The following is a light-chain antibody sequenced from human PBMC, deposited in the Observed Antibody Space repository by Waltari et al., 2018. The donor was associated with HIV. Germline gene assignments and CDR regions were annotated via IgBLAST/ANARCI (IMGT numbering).Light chain of an antibody. Sequence: QSALTQPASVSGSPGQSITISCTGTSSDVGAYKYVSWYQQHPDKVPKLIIYEVINRPSGVSNRFSGSKSGNTASLTISGLQTEDEADYYCSSYTSAETVVFGGGTRVTVL. CDR1: SSDVGAYKY. J-gene: IGLJ1*01. CDR2: EVI. CDR3: SSYTSAETVV. V-gene: IGLV2-14*01.